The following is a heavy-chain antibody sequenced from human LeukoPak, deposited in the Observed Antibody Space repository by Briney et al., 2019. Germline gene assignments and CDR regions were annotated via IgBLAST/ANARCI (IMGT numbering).Heavy chain of an antibody. CDR1: GFTFSYYA. V-gene: IGHV3-23*01. CDR3: CDGMDV. CDR2: ISDTGGDT. Sequence: PGGSLRLSCAASGFTFSYYAMSWVRQAPGRGLEWVSVISDTGGDTSYADSGKGRFTISRDNSKNTLYLQMNSLRSEDTATYYCCDGMDVWGQGTTVAVSS. J-gene: IGHJ6*02.